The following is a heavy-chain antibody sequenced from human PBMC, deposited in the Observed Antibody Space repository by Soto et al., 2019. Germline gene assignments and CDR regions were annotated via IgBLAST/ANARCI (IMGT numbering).Heavy chain of an antibody. J-gene: IGHJ5*02. CDR3: GVGGPLRYVDWSKADNCLDP. Sequence: ASVKVSCKAFGYTFTSYGSSWVRQAPGQGLEWMGWISAYNGNTNYAQKLKGRVTMTTDTSTSTAYMELRSLRSDDTAVYYCGVGGPLRYVDWSKADNCLDPWGQGTLVTVSS. CDR2: ISAYNGNT. D-gene: IGHD3-9*01. V-gene: IGHV1-18*01. CDR1: GYTFTSYG.